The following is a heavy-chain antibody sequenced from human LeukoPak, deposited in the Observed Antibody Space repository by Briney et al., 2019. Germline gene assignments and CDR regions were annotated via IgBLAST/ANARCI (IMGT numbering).Heavy chain of an antibody. D-gene: IGHD6-13*01. Sequence: GASVKVSCKASGYTFTSYAMNWVRQAPGQGLEWMGGIIPIFGTANYAQKFQGRVTITADKSTSTAYMELSSLRSEDTAVYYCARAIRQLVRTIYYYYYMDVWGKGTTVTVSS. CDR2: IIPIFGTA. CDR1: GYTFTSYA. CDR3: ARAIRQLVRTIYYYYYMDV. J-gene: IGHJ6*03. V-gene: IGHV1-69*06.